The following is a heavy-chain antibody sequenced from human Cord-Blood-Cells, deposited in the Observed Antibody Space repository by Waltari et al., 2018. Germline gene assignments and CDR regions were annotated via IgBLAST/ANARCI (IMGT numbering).Heavy chain of an antibody. J-gene: IGHJ6*02. CDR1: GFTFSSYG. D-gene: IGHD3-3*01. CDR3: SNDVGRHYDFWSGYYYYYYGMDV. CDR2: ISYDGSNK. Sequence: SAASGFTFSSYGMHWVRQAPGQGLEWVAVISYDGSNKYYADSVKGRFTISRDNSKNTVYLQMNSLRAEDTAVYYCSNDVGRHYDFWSGYYYYYYGMDVWGQGTTVTVSS. V-gene: IGHV3-30*18.